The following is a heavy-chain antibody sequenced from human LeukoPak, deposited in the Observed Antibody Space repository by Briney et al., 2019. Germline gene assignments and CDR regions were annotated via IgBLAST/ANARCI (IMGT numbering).Heavy chain of an antibody. CDR3: ARDREYYDLLTGYYQYWFDP. CDR1: GYTFTTSG. Sequence: ASVKVSCKASGYTFTTSGINWVRQAPGQGLEWMGWISAYNGDTKYSQKLQGRVTMTTDTSTSTAYMELRSLRSDDTAVYYCARDREYYDLLTGYYQYWFDPWGQGTLVTVSS. D-gene: IGHD3-9*01. V-gene: IGHV1-18*01. CDR2: ISAYNGDT. J-gene: IGHJ5*02.